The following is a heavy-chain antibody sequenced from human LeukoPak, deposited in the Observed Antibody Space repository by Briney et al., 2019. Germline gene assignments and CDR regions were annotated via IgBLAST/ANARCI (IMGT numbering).Heavy chain of an antibody. CDR1: GFTFSSYA. V-gene: IGHV3-64*01. D-gene: IGHD3-22*01. CDR2: ISSNGGST. J-gene: IGHJ4*02. CDR3: AVNYYDSSGPFDY. Sequence: GGSLRLSCAAYGFTFSSYAMHWVRQAPGKGLEYVSAISSNGGSTYYANSVKGRFTISRYNSKNTLYLQMGSLRAEDMAVHYCAVNYYDSSGPFDYWGQGTLVTVSS.